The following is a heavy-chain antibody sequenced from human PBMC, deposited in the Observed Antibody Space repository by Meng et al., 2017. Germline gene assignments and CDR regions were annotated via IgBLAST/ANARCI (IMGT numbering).Heavy chain of an antibody. CDR3: ARDYYDGAFDI. CDR1: GFTFSSYW. D-gene: IGHD3-22*01. J-gene: IGHJ3*02. CDR2: INSDGSST. V-gene: IGHV3-74*01. Sequence: VQLVESGVGLVQPGGSLRLSCAASGFTFSSYWMHWVRQAPGKGLVWVSRINSDGSSTSYADSVKGRFTISRDNSKNTLYLQMNSLRAEDTAVYYCARDYYDGAFDIWGQGTMVTVSS.